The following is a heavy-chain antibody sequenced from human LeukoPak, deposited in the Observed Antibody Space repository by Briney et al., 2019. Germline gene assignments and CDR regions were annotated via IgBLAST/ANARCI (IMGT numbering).Heavy chain of an antibody. CDR3: ARDVGKAY. V-gene: IGHV4-4*07. Sequence: PSETLSLTCTVSGFSISTYYWSWFRQPAGKGLEWIGRIHSSGNTNNNPSLQSRVSLSIDTSQNQFSLRLTSLTAADTAVYFCARDVGKAYWGQGLLAIVSS. D-gene: IGHD4-23*01. J-gene: IGHJ4*02. CDR2: IHSSGNT. CDR1: GFSISTYY.